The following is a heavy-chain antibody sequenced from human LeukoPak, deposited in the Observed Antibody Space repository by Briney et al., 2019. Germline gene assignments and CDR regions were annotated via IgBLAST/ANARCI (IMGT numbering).Heavy chain of an antibody. CDR3: ARSPVWWFDP. Sequence: SETLSLTCTVSGGSISSGSYYWSWIRQPAGKVQEWIGRIYTSGSTNYNPSLKSRVTISVDTSKNQFSLKLSSVTAADRAVYYCARSPVWWFDPWGQGTLVTVSS. D-gene: IGHD3-16*01. V-gene: IGHV4-61*02. CDR2: IYTSGST. J-gene: IGHJ5*02. CDR1: GGSISSGSYY.